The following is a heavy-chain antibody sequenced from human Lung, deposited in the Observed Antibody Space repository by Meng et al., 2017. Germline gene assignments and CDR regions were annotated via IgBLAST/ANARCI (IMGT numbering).Heavy chain of an antibody. CDR1: GDSVTSNSAA. D-gene: IGHD5-12*01. Sequence: QAHLQQSGPGLVKPSQTLTITCAIIGDSVTSNSAAWNWIRQSPSRGLEWLGRTYYRSKWYNGYAVSVRSRITINPDTSKNQFSLQLNTVTPEDTAVYYCARSQQWLDSWGQGTLVTVSS. CDR2: TYYRSKWYN. J-gene: IGHJ4*02. CDR3: ARSQQWLDS. V-gene: IGHV6-1*01.